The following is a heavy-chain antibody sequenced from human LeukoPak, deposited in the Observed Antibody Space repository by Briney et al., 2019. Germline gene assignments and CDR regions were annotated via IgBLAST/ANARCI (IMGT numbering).Heavy chain of an antibody. CDR2: IYYSGST. J-gene: IGHJ3*02. CDR1: GGSISSYY. Sequence: SETLSLTCTVSGGSISSYYWSWIRQPPGKGLEWIGYIYYSGSTNYNPSLKSRVTISVDTSKNQFSLKLSSVTAADTAVYYCARGPNYYGSSDIWGQGTMVTVSS. V-gene: IGHV4-59*01. CDR3: ARGPNYYGSSDI. D-gene: IGHD3-10*01.